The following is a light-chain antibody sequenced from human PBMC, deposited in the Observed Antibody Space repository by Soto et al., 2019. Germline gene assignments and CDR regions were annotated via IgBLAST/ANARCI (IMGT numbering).Light chain of an antibody. V-gene: IGKV1-5*03. CDR2: TAS. CDR1: QSISSW. CDR3: QQYSSYPT. Sequence: DIQMTQSPSTLSASVGDRVTITCRASQSISSWLAWYQQKPGKAPKRLVYTASSLESGVPSRFSGSGSGTDFTLTISSLQPDDFATYYCQQYSSYPTFGQGTKVEIK. J-gene: IGKJ1*01.